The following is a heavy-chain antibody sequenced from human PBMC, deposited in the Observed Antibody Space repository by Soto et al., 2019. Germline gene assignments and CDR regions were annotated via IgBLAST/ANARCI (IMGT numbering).Heavy chain of an antibody. CDR1: GGSISSGGYY. V-gene: IGHV4-31*03. CDR2: IYYSGST. D-gene: IGHD3-10*01. Sequence: QVQLQESGPGLVKPSQTLSLTCTVSGGSISSGGYYWSWIRQHPGKGLEWIGYIYYSGSTYYNPSLKSRVTISVDTSKNQFALKLSSVTAADTAVYYCARRTIGSGIDWQYENWGQGTLVTVSS. J-gene: IGHJ4*02. CDR3: ARRTIGSGIDWQYEN.